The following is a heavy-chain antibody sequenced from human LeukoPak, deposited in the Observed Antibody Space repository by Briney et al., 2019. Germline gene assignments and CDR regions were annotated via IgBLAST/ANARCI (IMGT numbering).Heavy chain of an antibody. CDR2: IIPIFGTA. CDR1: GGTFSSYA. V-gene: IGHV1-69*05. D-gene: IGHD5-24*01. CDR3: ARVNSDYFRDGYTYDAFDI. Sequence: ASVKVSCKASGGTFSSYAISWVRQAPGQGLEWMGGIIPIFGTANYAQKFQGRVTITTDESTSTAYMELSSLRSEDTAVYYCARVNSDYFRDGYTYDAFDIWGQGTMVTVSS. J-gene: IGHJ3*02.